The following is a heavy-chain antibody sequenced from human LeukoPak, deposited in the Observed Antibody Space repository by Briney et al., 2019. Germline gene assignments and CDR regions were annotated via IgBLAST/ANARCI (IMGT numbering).Heavy chain of an antibody. Sequence: GGSLRLSCVASGFIVSNNYMSWVRQAPEKGLDWVSVISGSAGKIRYADSVKGRFTISRDNSENTVYLQMNNLRAEDTALYYCAGRPTGYSSGYVYWGQGALVTVSS. V-gene: IGHV3-23*01. D-gene: IGHD5-18*01. CDR1: GFIVSNNY. CDR2: ISGSAGKI. J-gene: IGHJ4*02. CDR3: AGRPTGYSSGYVY.